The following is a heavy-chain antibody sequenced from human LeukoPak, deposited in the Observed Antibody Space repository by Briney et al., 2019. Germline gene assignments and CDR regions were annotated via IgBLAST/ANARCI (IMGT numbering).Heavy chain of an antibody. D-gene: IGHD2-15*01. V-gene: IGHV4-38-2*02. J-gene: IGHJ4*02. CDR2: FYHSGST. CDR1: GYSISSGYY. CDR3: ARRTAVVVAATPFGY. Sequence: SETLSLTCTVSGYSISSGYYWGWIRQPPGKGLEWIGTFYHSGSTYYKSPLRSRVTISVDTSKNQFSLKLSPVTAADTAVYYCARRTAVVVAATPFGYWGQGTLVTVSS.